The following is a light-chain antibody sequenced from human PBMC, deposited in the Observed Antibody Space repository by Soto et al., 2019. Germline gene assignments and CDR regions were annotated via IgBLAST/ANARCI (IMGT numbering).Light chain of an antibody. CDR2: DAS. CDR1: QSVSSY. V-gene: IGKV3-11*01. CDR3: QQRSNWPLT. Sequence: EIVLTQSQATLSLSPGERATLSCRASQSVSSYLAWYQQKPGQAPRLLIYDASSRATGIPARFSGSGSGTDFTLTISSLETEDFAVYYCQQRSNWPLTFGGGTKVEIK. J-gene: IGKJ4*01.